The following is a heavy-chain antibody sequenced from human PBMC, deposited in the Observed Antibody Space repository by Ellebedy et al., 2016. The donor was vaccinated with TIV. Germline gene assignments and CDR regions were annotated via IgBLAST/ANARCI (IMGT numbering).Heavy chain of an antibody. CDR2: FHPGDSDI. V-gene: IGHV5-51*01. Sequence: PGGSLRLSCKGSGYSFPNHWIAWVRQRPGKGLEWMGTFHPGDSDIIYSPSFQGQVTISADESISTASLQWGSLKASDTAIYYCARRGDGYRFDYWGKGTLVTVSS. D-gene: IGHD5-24*01. CDR3: ARRGDGYRFDY. CDR1: GYSFPNHW. J-gene: IGHJ4*02.